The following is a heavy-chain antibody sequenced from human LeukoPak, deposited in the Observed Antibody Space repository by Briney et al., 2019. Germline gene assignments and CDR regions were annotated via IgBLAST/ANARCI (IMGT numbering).Heavy chain of an antibody. D-gene: IGHD3-10*01. CDR1: GGSFSGYY. CDR3: ARERNVLLWFGELLGYFDY. J-gene: IGHJ4*02. CDR2: INHSGST. Sequence: SETLSLTCAVYGGSFSGYYWGWIRQPPGKGLEWTGEINHSGSTNYNPSLKSRVTISVDTSKNQFSLKLSSVTAADTAVYYCARERNVLLWFGELLGYFDYWGQGTLVTVSS. V-gene: IGHV4-34*01.